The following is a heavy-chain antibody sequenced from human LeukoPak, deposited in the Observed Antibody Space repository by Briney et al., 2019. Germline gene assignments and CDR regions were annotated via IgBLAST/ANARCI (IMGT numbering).Heavy chain of an antibody. CDR1: GESLNSYY. CDR3: ARGSSYYGMDV. V-gene: IGHV4-34*01. D-gene: IGHD6-6*01. CDR2: INHSGST. J-gene: IGHJ6*02. Sequence: PSETLSLTCAVYGESLNSYYWSWIRQPPGKGLEWIGEINHSGSTNYNPSLKSRVTISVDTSKNQFSLKLSSVTAADTAVYYCARGSSYYGMDVWGQGTTVTVSS.